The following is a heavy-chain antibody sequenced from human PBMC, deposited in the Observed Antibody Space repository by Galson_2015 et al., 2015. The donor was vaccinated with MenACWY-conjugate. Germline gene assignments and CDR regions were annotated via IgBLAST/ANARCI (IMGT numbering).Heavy chain of an antibody. D-gene: IGHD3-16*01. J-gene: IGHJ6*02. Sequence: SLRLSCAASGFNLNFYALNWVRQAPGKGLGWVSFISLSGSTVHYADSVKGRFTISRDHAKKSLYLQMNSLRDEDTAVYFCARRQRIITYAVDGGVDGMDIWGQGTTVIVSS. CDR3: ARRQRIITYAVDGGVDGMDI. V-gene: IGHV3-48*02. CDR2: ISLSGSTV. CDR1: GFNLNFYA.